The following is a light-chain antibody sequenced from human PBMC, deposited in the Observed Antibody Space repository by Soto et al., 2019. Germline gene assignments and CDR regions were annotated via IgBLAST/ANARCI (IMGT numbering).Light chain of an antibody. Sequence: QPVLTQPPSASGPLGQSVTISCTGTSSDVGGYHFVSWYQQHPGKAPKLLIFESYKRPSGVPDRFSGSKSGNTASLTVSGLQAEDEATCHCSSYAGTKNFVVFGGGTQLTVL. CDR1: SSDVGGYHF. CDR2: ESY. CDR3: SSYAGTKNFVV. V-gene: IGLV2-8*01. J-gene: IGLJ2*01.